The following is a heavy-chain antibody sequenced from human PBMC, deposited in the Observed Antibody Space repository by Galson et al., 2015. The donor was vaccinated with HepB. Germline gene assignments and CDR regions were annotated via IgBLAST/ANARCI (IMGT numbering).Heavy chain of an antibody. V-gene: IGHV7-4-1*02. CDR1: GYTFTSYA. CDR2: INTNTGNP. Sequence: SVKVSCKASGYTFTSYAMNWVRQAPGQGLEWMGWINTNTGNPTYAQGFTGRFVFSLDTSVSTAYLQISSLKAEDTAVYYCARGGSSWPHYYYYYGMDVWGLGTTVTVSS. CDR3: ARGGSSWPHYYYYYGMDV. D-gene: IGHD6-13*01. J-gene: IGHJ6*02.